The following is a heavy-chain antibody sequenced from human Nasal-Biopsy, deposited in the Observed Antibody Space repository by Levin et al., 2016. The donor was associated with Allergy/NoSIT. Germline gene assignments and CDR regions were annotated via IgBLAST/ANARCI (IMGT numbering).Heavy chain of an antibody. D-gene: IGHD3-10*01. CDR2: IFYSGSA. J-gene: IGHJ4*02. CDR1: DGSIGSNYY. V-gene: IGHV4-39*01. Sequence: GSLRLSCTVSDGSIGSNYYWVWIRQPPGKGLEWIGSIFYSGSAYYNPSLKSRVTISVDTSKNQFSLRLSSVTATDSAVYYCASHYYASGSWYFDYWGQGTLVTVSS. CDR3: ASHYYASGSWYFDY.